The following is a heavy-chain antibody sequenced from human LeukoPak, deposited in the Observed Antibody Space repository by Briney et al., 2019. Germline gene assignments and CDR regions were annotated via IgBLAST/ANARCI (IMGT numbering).Heavy chain of an antibody. CDR1: GFSLSRYA. CDR2: ISDSGGST. V-gene: IGHV3-23*01. J-gene: IGHJ4*02. CDR3: AKCRGSSWSDYFDY. D-gene: IGHD6-13*01. Sequence: GGSLRLSCAVSGFSLSRYAMSWVRKAPGKGLEWVSTISDSGGSTYYADSVKGRFTISRDNSRNTLYLQMNTLRAEDTAVYYCAKCRGSSWSDYFDYWGQGTLVTVSS.